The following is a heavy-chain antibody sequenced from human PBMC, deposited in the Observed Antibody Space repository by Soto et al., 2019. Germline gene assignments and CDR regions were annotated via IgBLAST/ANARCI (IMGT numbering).Heavy chain of an antibody. D-gene: IGHD3-3*01. CDR1: GYSFTSYW. J-gene: IGHJ4*02. CDR3: ASYSSRNYDFWSCYPRVPKYFYX. CDR2: IDPSDSYT. V-gene: IGHV5-10-1*01. Sequence: VESLKISCKGSGYSFTSYWISWVRQMPGRGVELMVMIDPSDSYTNYSRSFQGHVTISADKSIITAYLQWSSLKASDTAMYYCASYSSRNYDFWSCYPRVPKYFYXWGQATLVTVSX.